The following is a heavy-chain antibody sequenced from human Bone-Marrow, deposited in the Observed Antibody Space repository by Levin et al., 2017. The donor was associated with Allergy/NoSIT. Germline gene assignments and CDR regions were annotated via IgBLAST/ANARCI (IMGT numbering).Heavy chain of an antibody. Sequence: SETLSLTCTVSDDSISAFYWSWVRQPAGKGLEWIGRMSGSGSTNYNPSLQSRVTMSVDTSKRQFSLRLASVTAADTAVYYCAREGTATIDYYVHYFGLDVWGQGTTVTVSS. V-gene: IGHV4-4*07. J-gene: IGHJ6*02. D-gene: IGHD3-10*02. CDR3: AREGTATIDYYVHYFGLDV. CDR2: MSGSGST. CDR1: DDSISAFY.